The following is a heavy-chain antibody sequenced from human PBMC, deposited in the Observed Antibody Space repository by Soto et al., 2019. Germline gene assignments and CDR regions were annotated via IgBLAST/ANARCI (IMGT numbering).Heavy chain of an antibody. CDR1: GFTFGSYG. D-gene: IGHD2-15*01. Sequence: GGSLRLSCAASGFTFGSYGMHWVRQAPGKGLEWVAVIWYDGSNKYYADSVKGRFTISRDNSKNTLYLQMNSLRAEDTAVYYCARDTGYCSGGSCTHDAFDIWGQGTMVT. V-gene: IGHV3-33*01. J-gene: IGHJ3*02. CDR3: ARDTGYCSGGSCTHDAFDI. CDR2: IWYDGSNK.